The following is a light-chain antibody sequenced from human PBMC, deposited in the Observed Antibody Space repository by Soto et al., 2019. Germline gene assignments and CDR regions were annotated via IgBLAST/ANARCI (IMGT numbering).Light chain of an antibody. CDR2: VAS. V-gene: IGKV3-20*01. CDR3: QQYDSSRPIT. CDR1: QSVSSSY. J-gene: IGKJ5*01. Sequence: EIVLTQSPGTLSLSPGERATISCRASQSVSSSYLAWYQHKPGQAPRPLIYVASSRATGIPDRFSGSGSGTDFTLTLSRLGPDDVAVYDCQQYDSSRPITFGQGTRVEIK.